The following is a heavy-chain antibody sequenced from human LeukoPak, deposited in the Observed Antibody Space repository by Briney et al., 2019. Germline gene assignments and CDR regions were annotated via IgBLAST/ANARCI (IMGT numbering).Heavy chain of an antibody. CDR2: IYTSGST. CDR3: AREGMSYYDSSQSI. CDR1: GGSFSGYY. V-gene: IGHV4-4*07. D-gene: IGHD3-22*01. J-gene: IGHJ3*02. Sequence: SETLSLTCAVYGGSFSGYYWSWIRQPPGKGLEWIGRIYTSGSTNYNPSLKSRVTMSVDTSKNQFSLELSSVTAADTAVYYCAREGMSYYDSSQSIWGQGTMVTVSS.